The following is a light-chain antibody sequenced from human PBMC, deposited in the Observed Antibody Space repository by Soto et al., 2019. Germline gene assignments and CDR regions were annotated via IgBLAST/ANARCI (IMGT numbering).Light chain of an antibody. CDR2: GAS. Sequence: EIVLTQSPGTLSLSPGERATLSCRASLSVSSSYLAWYQQKPGQAPRLLIYGASSRATGIPDRFSGSGSGTDVTLTISRLEPEDFAVYYCQQYGSSPMYTFGQGTKLEIK. CDR3: QQYGSSPMYT. J-gene: IGKJ2*01. V-gene: IGKV3-20*01. CDR1: LSVSSSY.